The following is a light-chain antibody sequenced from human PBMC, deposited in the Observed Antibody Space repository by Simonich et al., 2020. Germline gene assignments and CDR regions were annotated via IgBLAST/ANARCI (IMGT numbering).Light chain of an antibody. V-gene: IGKV4-1*01. Sequence: DIVMTQSPGSLAVSLGERATINCKSSQSVLYSSNNKNYLALDQQKPGQPPKLIIYWASTREAGVPDRFSGSGSGTDFTLTISSLQAEDVAVYYCQQYYSTPWTFGQGTKVEIK. J-gene: IGKJ1*01. CDR1: QSVLYSSNNKNY. CDR2: WAS. CDR3: QQYYSTPWT.